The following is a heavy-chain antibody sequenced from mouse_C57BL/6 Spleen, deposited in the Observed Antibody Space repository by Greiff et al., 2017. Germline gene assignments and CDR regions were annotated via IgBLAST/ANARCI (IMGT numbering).Heavy chain of an antibody. CDR2: INPSNGGT. V-gene: IGHV1-53*01. D-gene: IGHD1-1*01. CDR3: AREDYYGSSYEGDFDY. CDR1: GYTFTSYW. Sequence: ASGYTFTSYWMHWVKQRPGQGLEWIGNINPSNGGTNYNEKFKSKATLTVDKSSSTAYMQLSSLTSEDSAVYYCAREDYYGSSYEGDFDYWGQGTTLTVSS. J-gene: IGHJ2*01.